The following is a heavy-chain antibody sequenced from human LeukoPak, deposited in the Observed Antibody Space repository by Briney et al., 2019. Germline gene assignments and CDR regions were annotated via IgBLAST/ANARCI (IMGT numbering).Heavy chain of an antibody. Sequence: GASVKVSCKASGGTFSSYAISWVRQAPGQGLEWMGGIIPIFGTANYAQKFQGRVTITADESTSTAYMELRSLRSDDTAVYYCARYYDFWSGYYDYYYGMDVWGQGTTVTVSS. V-gene: IGHV1-69*01. D-gene: IGHD3-3*01. J-gene: IGHJ6*02. CDR3: ARYYDFWSGYYDYYYGMDV. CDR2: IIPIFGTA. CDR1: GGTFSSYA.